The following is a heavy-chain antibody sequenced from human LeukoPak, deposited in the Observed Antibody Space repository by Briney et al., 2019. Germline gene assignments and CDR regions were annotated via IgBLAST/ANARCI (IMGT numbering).Heavy chain of an antibody. Sequence: SETLSLTCTVSGGSISSYYWSRIRQPPGKGLEWIGYIYTSGSTNYNPSLKSRVTISVDTSKNQFSLKLSSVTAADTAVYYCARLTYYYGSGSYCFDPWGQGTLVTVSS. CDR3: ARLTYYYGSGSYCFDP. V-gene: IGHV4-4*09. D-gene: IGHD3-10*01. J-gene: IGHJ5*02. CDR2: IYTSGST. CDR1: GGSISSYY.